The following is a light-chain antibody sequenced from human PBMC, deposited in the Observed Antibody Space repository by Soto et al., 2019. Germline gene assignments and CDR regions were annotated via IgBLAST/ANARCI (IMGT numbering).Light chain of an antibody. J-gene: IGKJ4*01. CDR1: QSISSY. CDR3: QQSYSTPLT. Sequence: DIQMTQSPSSLPASLGDRATITGRASQSISSYLNWYQQKPGQPPKILIYAASSLQSGVPSRFSGSGSGTDFTLTISSLQPEDFSTYYCQQSYSTPLTFGGGTKVEIK. V-gene: IGKV1-39*01. CDR2: AAS.